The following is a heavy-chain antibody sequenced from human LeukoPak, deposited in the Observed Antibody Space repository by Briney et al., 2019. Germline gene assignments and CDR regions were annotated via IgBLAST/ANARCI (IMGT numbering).Heavy chain of an antibody. CDR3: AKDGRGNHYYMDV. J-gene: IGHJ6*03. CDR2: ISWGGGTT. Sequence: GGSLRLSCAASGFTFDDYAMHWVRQAPGKGLEWVSLISWGGGTTYYADSVSGRLTISRDNSKNSLYLQMNSLRPEDTALYYCAKDGRGNHYYMDVWGKGTTVTVSS. CDR1: GFTFDDYA. D-gene: IGHD4-23*01. V-gene: IGHV3-43D*03.